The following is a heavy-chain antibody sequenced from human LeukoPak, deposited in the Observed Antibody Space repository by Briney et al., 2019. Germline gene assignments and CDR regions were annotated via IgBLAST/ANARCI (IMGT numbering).Heavy chain of an antibody. D-gene: IGHD3-10*01. CDR1: GFTFSSYG. Sequence: PGGPLRLSCAASGFTFSSYGMHWVRQAPGKGLEWVAVIWYDGSNKYYADSVKGRFTISRDNSKNTLYLQMNSLRAEDTAVYYCARAMGSGSYRYYYGMDVWGKGTTVTVSS. J-gene: IGHJ6*04. CDR2: IWYDGSNK. CDR3: ARAMGSGSYRYYYGMDV. V-gene: IGHV3-33*01.